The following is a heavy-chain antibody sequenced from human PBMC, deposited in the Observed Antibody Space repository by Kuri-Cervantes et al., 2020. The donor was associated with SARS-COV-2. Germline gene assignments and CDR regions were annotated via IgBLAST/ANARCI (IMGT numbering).Heavy chain of an antibody. CDR3: ARRTMPRGISDSFDV. CDR2: IYPGDADT. D-gene: IGHD2-2*01. Sequence: KVSCKGSGYSFSIYWIAWVRQMPGKGLEWMGVIYPGDADTRYSPSFQGQVTMSADESINTAYLQWSSLKASGTAMYYCARRTMPRGISDSFDVWGQGTMVTVSS. J-gene: IGHJ3*01. V-gene: IGHV5-51*01. CDR1: GYSFSIYW.